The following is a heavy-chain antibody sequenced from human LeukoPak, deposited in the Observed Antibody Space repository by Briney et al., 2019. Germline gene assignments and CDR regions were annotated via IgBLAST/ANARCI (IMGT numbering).Heavy chain of an antibody. CDR1: GYTFTDYY. V-gene: IGHV1-2*02. CDR3: ARWPVTGDDAFDI. CDR2: INPNSGGT. J-gene: IGHJ3*02. D-gene: IGHD7-27*01. Sequence: ASVTVSCKASGYTFTDYYMHWVRQAPGQGLEWMGWINPNSGGTNYAQQFQGRVTMTMDTSISTAYMELSRLRSDDTAVYYCARWPVTGDDAFDIWGQGTMVTVSS.